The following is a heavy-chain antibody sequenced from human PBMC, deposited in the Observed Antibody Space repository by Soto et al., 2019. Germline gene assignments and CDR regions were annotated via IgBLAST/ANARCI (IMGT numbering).Heavy chain of an antibody. CDR1: GYSFTSYW. Sequence: GESLKISCKGSGYSFTSYWISWVRQMPGKGLEWMGRIDPSDSYTNYSPSFQGHVTISADKSISTAYLQWSSLEASDTAMYYCARQLIGYCSSTSCPNHYGMDVWGQGTTVTVSS. V-gene: IGHV5-10-1*01. CDR3: ARQLIGYCSSTSCPNHYGMDV. D-gene: IGHD2-2*01. CDR2: IDPSDSYT. J-gene: IGHJ6*02.